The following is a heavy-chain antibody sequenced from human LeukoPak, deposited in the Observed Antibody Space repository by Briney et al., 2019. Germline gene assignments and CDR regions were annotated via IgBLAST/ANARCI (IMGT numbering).Heavy chain of an antibody. CDR1: GYTFTSYG. J-gene: IGHJ6*03. D-gene: IGHD2-2*01. CDR3: ARVGEPYCSSTSCYYYYYMDV. Sequence: ASVKVSCKASGYTFTSYGISWVRQAPGQGLECMGWISAYNGNTNYAQKLQGRVTMTTDTSTSTAYMELRSLRSDDTALYYCARVGEPYCSSTSCYYYYYMDVWGKGATVTVSS. V-gene: IGHV1-18*01. CDR2: ISAYNGNT.